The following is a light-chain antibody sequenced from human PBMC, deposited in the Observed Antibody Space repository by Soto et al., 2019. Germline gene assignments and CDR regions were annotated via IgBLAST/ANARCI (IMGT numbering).Light chain of an antibody. Sequence: EIVMTQSPATLSVSPGERVTLSCRASQSVGNKLAWYQQKPGQAPRLLIYDASTRATGIPARFSGSGSGTEFTLTISSLQSEDFAVYCCQQFDTLPPTFGQGTKVEIE. CDR1: QSVGNK. V-gene: IGKV3-15*01. CDR3: QQFDTLPPT. CDR2: DAS. J-gene: IGKJ1*01.